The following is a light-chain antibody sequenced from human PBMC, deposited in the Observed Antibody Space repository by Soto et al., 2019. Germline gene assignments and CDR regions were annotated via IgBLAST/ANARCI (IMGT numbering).Light chain of an antibody. CDR3: QQRNVWPPIT. J-gene: IGKJ5*01. CDR1: QRFNTS. CDR2: DST. V-gene: IGKV3-11*01. Sequence: EIVLTQSPATLCRCRGEGATLSCRASQRFNTSLAWYQQKPGQAPRLVVYDSTLRANGVPDRFGGSRSGTEFTLTINNLEPEDFAVYYCQQRNVWPPITFGQGTRLEIK.